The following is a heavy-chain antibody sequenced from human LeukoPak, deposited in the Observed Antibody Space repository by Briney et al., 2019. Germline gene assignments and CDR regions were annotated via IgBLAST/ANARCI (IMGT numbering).Heavy chain of an antibody. D-gene: IGHD3-10*01. CDR3: ALQGVRGVSYYFDY. V-gene: IGHV1-18*01. CDR1: GYTFTSYG. CDR2: ISAYNGNT. J-gene: IGHJ4*02. Sequence: GASVKVSCKASGYTFTSYGISWVRQAPGQGLEWMGWISAYNGNTDYAQKLQGRVTMTTDTSTSTAYMELSSLRSEDTAVYYCALQGVRGVSYYFDYWGQGTLVTVSS.